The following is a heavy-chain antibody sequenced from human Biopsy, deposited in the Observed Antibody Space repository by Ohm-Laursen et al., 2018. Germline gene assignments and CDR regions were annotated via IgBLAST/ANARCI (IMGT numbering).Heavy chain of an antibody. J-gene: IGHJ4*02. CDR1: DGSINSYY. V-gene: IGHV4-59*07. Sequence: SDTLSLTCTVSDGSINSYYWNWIRQPPGKRLEWIGNIYYSGSTNFNPSLKSRVTISVDTSKNQFSLKLNSATAADTAVYFCARGSSYGYDFDYWGQGTLVAVSS. CDR3: ARGSSYGYDFDY. CDR2: IYYSGST. D-gene: IGHD5-18*01.